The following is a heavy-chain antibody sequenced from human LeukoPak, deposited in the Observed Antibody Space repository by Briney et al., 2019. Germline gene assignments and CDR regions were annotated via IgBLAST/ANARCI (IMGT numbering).Heavy chain of an antibody. CDR2: IYPGDSDT. D-gene: IGHD4-17*01. CDR3: ARPQNYGDYQLPGAFDI. V-gene: IGHV5-51*01. Sequence: GESLKISCKGSGYSFTSYWIGWVRQMPGKGLEWMGIIYPGDSDTRYSPSFQGQVTISADKSISTAYLQWSSLKASDTAMYYCARPQNYGDYQLPGAFDIWGQGTMVTVSS. J-gene: IGHJ3*02. CDR1: GYSFTSYW.